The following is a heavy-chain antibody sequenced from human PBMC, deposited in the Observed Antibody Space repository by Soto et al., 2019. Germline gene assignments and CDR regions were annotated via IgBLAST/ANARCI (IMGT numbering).Heavy chain of an antibody. Sequence: ASVKVSCKASGYTLTNYAISWVRQAPGQGPEWMGWINTYNGNSNYAQKFQGRVTMTTDTSTNTAYMELRSLTSDDTAVYYCARDCTGGSCFCIYWGQGTLVTVPS. CDR3: ARDCTGGSCFCIY. CDR2: INTYNGNS. CDR1: GYTLTNYA. D-gene: IGHD2-15*01. J-gene: IGHJ4*02. V-gene: IGHV1-18*01.